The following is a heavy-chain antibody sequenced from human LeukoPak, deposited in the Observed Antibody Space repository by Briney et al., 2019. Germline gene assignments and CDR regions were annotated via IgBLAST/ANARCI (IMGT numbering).Heavy chain of an antibody. V-gene: IGHV3-48*03. J-gene: IGHJ4*02. Sequence: PGGSLRLSCAASGFSFSNYETNWVRQAPGKGLEWVSFISSSGSLIYYADSVKGRFTISRDNAKNSLYLQMNSLRAEDTAVYYCAGVSSEYWGQGTLVTVSS. CDR2: ISSSGSLI. CDR3: AGVSSEY. CDR1: GFSFSNYE. D-gene: IGHD3-10*01.